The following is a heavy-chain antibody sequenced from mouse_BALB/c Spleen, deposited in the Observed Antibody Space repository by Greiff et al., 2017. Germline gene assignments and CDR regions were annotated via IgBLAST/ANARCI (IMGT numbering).Heavy chain of an antibody. CDR1: GYTFTSYW. D-gene: IGHD3-2*01. CDR3: ARSTARSAMDY. J-gene: IGHJ4*01. V-gene: IGHV1-7*01. CDR2: INPSTGYT. Sequence: VKLMESGAELAKPGASVKMSCKASGYTFTSYWMHWVKQRPGQGLEWIGYINPSTGYTEYNQKFKDKATLTADKSSSTAYMQLSSLTSEDSAVYYCARSTARSAMDYWGQGTSVTVSS.